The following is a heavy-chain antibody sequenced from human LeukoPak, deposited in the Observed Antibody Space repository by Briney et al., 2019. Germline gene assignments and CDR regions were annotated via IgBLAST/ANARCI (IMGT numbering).Heavy chain of an antibody. V-gene: IGHV3-21*01. CDR1: GFTFSSYS. D-gene: IGHD3-9*01. CDR3: ARDLYDILTGYSSNFDY. CDR2: ISSSSSYI. J-gene: IGHJ4*02. Sequence: GGSLRLSCAASGFTFSSYSMNWVRQAPGKGLEWVSSISSSSSYIYCADSVKGRFTISRDNAKNSLYLQMNSLRAEDTAVYYCARDLYDILTGYSSNFDYWGQGTLDTVSS.